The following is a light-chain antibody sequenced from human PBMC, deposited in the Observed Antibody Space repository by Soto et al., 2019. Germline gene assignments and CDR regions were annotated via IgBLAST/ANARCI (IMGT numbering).Light chain of an antibody. Sequence: DIQMTQSPSSVSASVGDRVTITCRASQGVSSWLAWYQQKPGKAPKLLIYAASSWQSGVPSRFSGSGSVTDFTLTISSLQPEEFATYYCHQANRLPRTFGQGTKVEIK. CDR1: QGVSSW. CDR2: AAS. CDR3: HQANRLPRT. J-gene: IGKJ1*01. V-gene: IGKV1-12*01.